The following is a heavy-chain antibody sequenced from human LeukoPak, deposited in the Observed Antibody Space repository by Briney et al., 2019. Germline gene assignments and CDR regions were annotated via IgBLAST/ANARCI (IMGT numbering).Heavy chain of an antibody. CDR1: GAFISSYY. CDR3: ARVHSGWPDPFDS. J-gene: IGHJ4*02. CDR2: IYYSGDT. D-gene: IGHD6-19*01. Sequence: SETLSLTCTVSGAFISSYYWSWIRQPPGRGLEWIGYIYYSGDTNYNPSLKSRIAISLDTSKNQFSLKLNSVTAADTAVYYCARVHSGWPDPFDSWGQGTLVTVSS. V-gene: IGHV4-59*01.